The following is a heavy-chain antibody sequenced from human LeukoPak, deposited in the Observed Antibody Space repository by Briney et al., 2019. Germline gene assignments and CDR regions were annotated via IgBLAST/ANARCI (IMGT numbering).Heavy chain of an antibody. CDR1: GVSISAYS. J-gene: IGHJ6*04. CDR2: ISSSGSTI. CDR3: AELGITMIGGV. V-gene: IGHV3-48*04. Sequence: GGSLRLSCAASGVSISAYSINWVRQAPGKGLEWVSYISSSGSTIYYADSVKGRFTISRDNAKNSLYLQMNSLRAEDTAVYYCAELGITMIGGVWGKGTTVTISS. D-gene: IGHD3-10*02.